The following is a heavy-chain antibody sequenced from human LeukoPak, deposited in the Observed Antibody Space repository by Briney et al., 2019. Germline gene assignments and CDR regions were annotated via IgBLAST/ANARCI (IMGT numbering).Heavy chain of an antibody. D-gene: IGHD3-22*01. J-gene: IGHJ4*02. V-gene: IGHV4-38-2*02. Sequence: SETLSLTCSVSGASVASAAFYWGWIRQPPGKGLEWIGSIYHSGSTYYNPSLKSRVTISVDTSKNQFSLKLSSVTAADTAVYYCARVNYYDSSGYTRPDRAPFDYWGQGTLVTVSS. CDR1: GASVASAAFY. CDR3: ARVNYYDSSGYTRPDRAPFDY. CDR2: IYHSGST.